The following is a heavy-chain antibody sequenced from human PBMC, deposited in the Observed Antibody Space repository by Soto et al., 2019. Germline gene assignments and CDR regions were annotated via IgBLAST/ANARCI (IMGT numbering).Heavy chain of an antibody. Sequence: GGSLRLSCAASVFTFSSYSMNWVRQAPGKGLEWVSSISSSSSYIYYADSVKGRFTISRDNAKNSLYLQMNSLRAEDTAVYYCARATKAPGWFDPWGQGTLVTVS. CDR3: ARATKAPGWFDP. J-gene: IGHJ5*02. CDR2: ISSSSSYI. V-gene: IGHV3-21*01. D-gene: IGHD1-1*01. CDR1: VFTFSSYS.